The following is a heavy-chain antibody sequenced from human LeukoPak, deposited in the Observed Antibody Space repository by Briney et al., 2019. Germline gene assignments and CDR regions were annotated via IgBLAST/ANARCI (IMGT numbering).Heavy chain of an antibody. J-gene: IGHJ2*01. CDR2: IYYSGST. V-gene: IGHV4-59*01. D-gene: IGHD2-8*01. CDR3: ARKGDCTNGVCYPDWYFDL. CDR1: GGSISSYY. Sequence: PSETLSLTCTVSGGSISSYYWSWIRQPPGKGLEWIGYIYYSGSTNYNPSLKSRVTISVDTSKNQFSLKLSSVTAADTAVYYCARKGDCTNGVCYPDWYFDLWGRGALVTVSS.